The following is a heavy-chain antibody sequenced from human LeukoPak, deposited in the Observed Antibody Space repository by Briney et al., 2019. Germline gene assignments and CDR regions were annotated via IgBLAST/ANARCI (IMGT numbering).Heavy chain of an antibody. J-gene: IGHJ4*02. CDR1: GFTVSSSY. D-gene: IGHD3-22*01. CDR3: ARDIRDSSGYYYYFDN. Sequence: GGSLRLSCAASGFTVSSSYMSWVRQAPGKGLEWVSLIYSGGSTHYADSVKGRFTISRDTSKNTLYLQMDSLRAEDTALYYCARDIRDSSGYYYYFDNWGQGTLVTVSS. CDR2: IYSGGST. V-gene: IGHV3-66*02.